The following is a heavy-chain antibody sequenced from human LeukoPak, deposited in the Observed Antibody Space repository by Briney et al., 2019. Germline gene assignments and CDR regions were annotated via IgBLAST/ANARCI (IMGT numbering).Heavy chain of an antibody. CDR3: ARAPAGLIWFDP. Sequence: PSETLSLTCAVYGGSLSGYYWSWIRQPPGKGLEYIGEINHSGSTNYNPSLKSRVTISVDTSKTQFSLKLSSVTAAAMAVYYCARAPAGLIWFDPWGQGTLVTVSS. D-gene: IGHD2-8*01. V-gene: IGHV4-34*01. CDR2: INHSGST. CDR1: GGSLSGYY. J-gene: IGHJ5*02.